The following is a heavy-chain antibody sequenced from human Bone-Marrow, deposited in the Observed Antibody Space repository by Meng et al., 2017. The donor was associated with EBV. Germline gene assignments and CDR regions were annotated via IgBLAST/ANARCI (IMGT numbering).Heavy chain of an antibody. CDR1: GYAFTSYI. Sequence: QVLLVEFGAEGKNHGASVKVSWKTSGYAFTSYILHWVRQAPGQRPEWMEWINVRLSFTKYSQKFQGRVTISSDTSATTGFMELSSLTSEDTAVYYCVRGPPVGVPGPGDYWGQGTLVTVSS. CDR2: INVRLSFT. CDR3: VRGPPVGVPGPGDY. D-gene: IGHD2-21*01. J-gene: IGHJ4*02. V-gene: IGHV1-3*01.